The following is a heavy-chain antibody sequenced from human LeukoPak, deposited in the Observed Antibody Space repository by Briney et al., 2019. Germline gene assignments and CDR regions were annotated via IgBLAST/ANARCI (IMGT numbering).Heavy chain of an antibody. CDR1: GFTFSSYA. J-gene: IGHJ4*02. D-gene: IGHD4-17*01. Sequence: GGSLRLSCAASGFTFSSYAMSWVRQAPGKGLEWVSAISGSGGSTYYADSVKGRFTISRDNSKSTLYLQMNSLRAEDTAVYYCAKGGVGDYAEFDYWGQGTLVTVSS. CDR3: AKGGVGDYAEFDY. V-gene: IGHV3-23*01. CDR2: ISGSGGST.